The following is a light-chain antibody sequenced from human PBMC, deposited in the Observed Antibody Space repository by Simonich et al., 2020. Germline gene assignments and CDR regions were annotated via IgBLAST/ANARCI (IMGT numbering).Light chain of an antibody. CDR2: EVS. CDR3: SSYTSSSTLV. CDR1: SSDVGGYNY. J-gene: IGLJ2*01. Sequence: QAALTQPASVSGSPGQSITISCTGTSSDVGGYNYVSWYHQHPGKAPKLMIYEVSKPPSGVSNRVSGSKSGNTASLTISGLQAEDEADYYCSSYTSSSTLVFGGGTKLTVL. V-gene: IGLV2-14*01.